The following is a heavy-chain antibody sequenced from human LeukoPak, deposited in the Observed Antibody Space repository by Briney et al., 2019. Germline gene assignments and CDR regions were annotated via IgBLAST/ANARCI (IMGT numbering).Heavy chain of an antibody. Sequence: PSETLSLTCAVYGGSFSGYYWSWIRQPPGKGLGWIGEINHSGSTNYNPSLKSRVTISVDTSKNQFSLKLSSVTAADTAVYYCARMTVGIAAAGKPMDVWGKGTTVTVSS. J-gene: IGHJ6*03. CDR2: INHSGST. CDR3: ARMTVGIAAAGKPMDV. CDR1: GGSFSGYY. D-gene: IGHD6-25*01. V-gene: IGHV4-34*01.